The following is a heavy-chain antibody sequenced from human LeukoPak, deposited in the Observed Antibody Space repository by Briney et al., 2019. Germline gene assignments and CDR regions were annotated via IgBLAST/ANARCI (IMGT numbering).Heavy chain of an antibody. CDR3: AKDFYDSSGSRYDY. V-gene: IGHV3-23*01. CDR1: RFAFSSYA. J-gene: IGHJ4*02. D-gene: IGHD3-22*01. CDR2: IDGGGGRT. Sequence: GGSLRLSCTASRFAFSSYAMSWVRRAPGVGLEWVSAIDGGGGRTWHADSVRGRFTISRDNSKNTLFMQMNSLKAEDTAVYYCAKDFYDSSGSRYDYWGQGTLVTVSS.